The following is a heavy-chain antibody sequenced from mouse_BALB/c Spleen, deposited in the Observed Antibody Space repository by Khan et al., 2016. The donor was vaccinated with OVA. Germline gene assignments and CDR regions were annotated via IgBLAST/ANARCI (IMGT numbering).Heavy chain of an antibody. D-gene: IGHD3-1*01. Sequence: EVQLQESGPGLVKPSQSLSLTCSVTGYSITSGYFWNWIRQFPGNILEWMGYIRYDGDSNYNPSLKNRISITRDTSKNWFFLKLNSVTPEDTATYYWARGGSSGPAWFTYWGQGTLVTVSA. V-gene: IGHV3-6*02. J-gene: IGHJ3*01. CDR2: IRYDGDS. CDR3: ARGGSSGPAWFTY. CDR1: GYSITSGYF.